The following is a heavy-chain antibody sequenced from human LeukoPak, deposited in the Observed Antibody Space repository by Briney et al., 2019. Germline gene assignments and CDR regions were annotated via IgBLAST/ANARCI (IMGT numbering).Heavy chain of an antibody. Sequence: GGSLRLSCAASGFTVSSNYMSWVRQAPGKGLEWVSSISSSSSYIYYADSVKGRFTISRDNAKNSLYLQMNSLRAEDTAVYYCAREGVDSPFDYWGQGTLVTVSS. CDR2: ISSSSSYI. CDR1: GFTVSSNY. J-gene: IGHJ4*02. V-gene: IGHV3-21*01. D-gene: IGHD3-22*01. CDR3: AREGVDSPFDY.